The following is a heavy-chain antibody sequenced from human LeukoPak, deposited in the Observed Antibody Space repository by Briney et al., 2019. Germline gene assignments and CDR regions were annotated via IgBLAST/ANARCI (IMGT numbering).Heavy chain of an antibody. D-gene: IGHD2-8*02. CDR3: ATYRQVLLPFES. CDR1: GFIFSNYA. V-gene: IGHV3-23*01. Sequence: GGSLRLSCAASGFIFSNYAMTWVRQAPGRGLEWVSIMSHSGGSTYYADSVKGRFTISRDNSKSTLSLQMNSLRAEDTAIYYCATYRQVLLPFESWGQGTLVTVSS. CDR2: MSHSGGST. J-gene: IGHJ4*02.